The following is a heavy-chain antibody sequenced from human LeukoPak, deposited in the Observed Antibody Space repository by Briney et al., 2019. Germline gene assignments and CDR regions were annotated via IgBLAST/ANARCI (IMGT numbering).Heavy chain of an antibody. J-gene: IGHJ6*03. Sequence: SETLSLTCTVSGGSISSYYWNWIRQPAGKGLEWIGRIYTSGSTNYNPSLKSRVTISVDTSKNQFSLKLSSVTAADTAVYDCAREGKSSGWFRGEYYYYYMDVWGKGTTVSVSS. CDR2: IYTSGST. CDR1: GGSISSYY. D-gene: IGHD6-19*01. V-gene: IGHV4-4*07. CDR3: AREGKSSGWFRGEYYYYYMDV.